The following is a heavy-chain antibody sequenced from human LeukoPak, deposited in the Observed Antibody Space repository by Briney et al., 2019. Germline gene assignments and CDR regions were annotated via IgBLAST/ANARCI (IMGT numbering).Heavy chain of an antibody. Sequence: ASVKVSCKASGGTFSSYAFSWVRQAPGQGLEWMGRIIPILGIANYAQKFQGRVTITADKSTSTAYMELSSLRSEDTAVYYCARPDSSGYYNWFDPWGQGTLVTVSS. J-gene: IGHJ5*02. CDR1: GGTFSSYA. D-gene: IGHD3-22*01. V-gene: IGHV1-69*04. CDR2: IIPILGIA. CDR3: ARPDSSGYYNWFDP.